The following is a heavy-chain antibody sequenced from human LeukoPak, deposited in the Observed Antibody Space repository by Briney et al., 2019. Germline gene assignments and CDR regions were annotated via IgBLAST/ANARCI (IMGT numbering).Heavy chain of an antibody. J-gene: IGHJ4*02. CDR3: ARDSRACSSTSCYRPFDY. D-gene: IGHD2-2*01. CDR1: GGSISSYY. CDR2: IYYSGST. V-gene: IGHV4-59*12. Sequence: SETLSLTCTVSGGSISSYYWSWIRQPPGKGLEWIGYIYYSGSTNYNPSLKSRVTISVDTSKNQFSLKLSSVTAADTAVYYCARDSRACSSTSCYRPFDYWGQGTLVTVSS.